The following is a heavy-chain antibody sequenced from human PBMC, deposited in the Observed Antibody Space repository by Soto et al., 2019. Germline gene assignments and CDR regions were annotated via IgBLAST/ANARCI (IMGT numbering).Heavy chain of an antibody. Sequence: SVKVSCKASGGTFSSYTITWVRQAPGQGLEWMGRIIPIIGIINYAQKFQGRVTISADKFTGTAYMELTGLRSDDTAVYYCARDPPPPDYWGQGTPVTVSS. CDR1: GGTFSSYT. V-gene: IGHV1-69*04. CDR2: IIPIIGII. CDR3: ARDPPPPDY. J-gene: IGHJ4*02.